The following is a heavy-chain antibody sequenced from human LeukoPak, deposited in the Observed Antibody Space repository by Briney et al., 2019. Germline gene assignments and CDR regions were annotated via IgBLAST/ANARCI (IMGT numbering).Heavy chain of an antibody. V-gene: IGHV1-2*02. Sequence: ASVKVSCKASGYTFTGYYMHWVRQAPGQGLEWMGWINPNSGGTNYAQKFQGRVTMTEDTSTDTAYMELSSLRSEDTAVYYCATAGSGSGSYYGFDYWGQGTLVTVSS. CDR2: INPNSGGT. D-gene: IGHD3-10*01. J-gene: IGHJ4*02. CDR3: ATAGSGSGSYYGFDY. CDR1: GYTFTGYY.